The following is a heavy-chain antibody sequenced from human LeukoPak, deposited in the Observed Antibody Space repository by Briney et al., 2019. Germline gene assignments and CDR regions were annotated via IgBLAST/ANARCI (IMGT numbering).Heavy chain of an antibody. CDR2: INHSGST. J-gene: IGHJ4*02. V-gene: IGHV4-34*01. CDR1: GGSFSGYY. CDR3: ARGRLWGDY. D-gene: IGHD5-18*01. Sequence: PSETLSLTCAVSGGSFSGYYWSWIRQPSGKGLEWIGEINHSGSTNYNPSLKSRVTISVDTSKNQFSLTLSSVTAADTAVYYCARGRLWGDYWGQGTLVTVSS.